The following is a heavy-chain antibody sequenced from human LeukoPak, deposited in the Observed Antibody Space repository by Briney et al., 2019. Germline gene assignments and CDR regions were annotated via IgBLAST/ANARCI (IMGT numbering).Heavy chain of an antibody. Sequence: MTSETLSLTCTVSGGSISSSSYYWGWIRQPPGKGLEWIGSIYYSGSTYYNPSLKSRVTISVDTSKNQFSLKLSSVTAADTAVYYCARTDQDRGWYGSLGYFQHWGQGTLVTVSS. V-gene: IGHV4-39*07. CDR3: ARTDQDRGWYGSLGYFQH. CDR1: GGSISSSSYY. J-gene: IGHJ1*01. D-gene: IGHD6-19*01. CDR2: IYYSGST.